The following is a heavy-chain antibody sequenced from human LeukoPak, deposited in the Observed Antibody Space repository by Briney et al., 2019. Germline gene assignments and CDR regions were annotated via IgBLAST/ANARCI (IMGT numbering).Heavy chain of an antibody. Sequence: PGGSLRLPCAASGFTFSSYAMSWVRQAPGKGLEWVSAVTGSGGSTYYADSVKGRFTISRDNSKNTLYLQMNSLRAEDTAVYYCAKGLDGYNIVAFDIWGQGTMVTVSS. V-gene: IGHV3-23*01. D-gene: IGHD5-24*01. CDR2: VTGSGGST. J-gene: IGHJ3*02. CDR1: GFTFSSYA. CDR3: AKGLDGYNIVAFDI.